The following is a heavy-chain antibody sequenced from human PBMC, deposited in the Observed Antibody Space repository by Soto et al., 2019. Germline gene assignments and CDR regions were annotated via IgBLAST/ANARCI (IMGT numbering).Heavy chain of an antibody. CDR2: INPIVSMS. CDR3: AASYGSGYRAFDY. J-gene: IGHJ4*02. V-gene: IGHV1-69*02. CDR1: GDTFSFYT. D-gene: IGHD3-10*01. Sequence: QVQLVQSGTEVKKPGSSVKVSCKASGDTFSFYTINWVRQAPGLGLEWVGRINPIVSMSNYAQKFQGRGSMTSDKSTSTAYMGLRSLISDDTAMYFCAASYGSGYRAFDYWGQGALVIVSS.